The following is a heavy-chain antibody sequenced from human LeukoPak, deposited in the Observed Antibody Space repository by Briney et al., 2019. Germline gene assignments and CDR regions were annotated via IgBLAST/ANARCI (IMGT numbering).Heavy chain of an antibody. CDR3: ARWGLSPLPALEYYGMDV. D-gene: IGHD1-1*01. CDR1: GGSFSGYY. V-gene: IGHV4-34*01. CDR2: INHSGST. J-gene: IGHJ6*02. Sequence: PSETLSLTCAVYGGSFSGYYWSWIRQPPGKGLEWIGEINHSGSTNYNPSLKSRVTISVDTSKNQFSLKLSSVTAADTAVYYCARWGLSPLPALEYYGMDVWGQGTTVTVSS.